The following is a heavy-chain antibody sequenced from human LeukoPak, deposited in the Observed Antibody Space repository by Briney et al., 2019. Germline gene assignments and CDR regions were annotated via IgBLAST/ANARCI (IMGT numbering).Heavy chain of an antibody. V-gene: IGHV1-18*01. D-gene: IGHD6-19*01. J-gene: IGHJ1*01. Sequence: ASVKVSCKASGYTFTSYGISWVRQAPGQGLEWMGWISAYKGITNYAQKLQGRVTVTTDTSTSTAYMELRSLRSDDTAVYYCARDPKQWLVRESYFQHWGQGTLVTVSS. CDR2: ISAYKGIT. CDR1: GYTFTSYG. CDR3: ARDPKQWLVRESYFQH.